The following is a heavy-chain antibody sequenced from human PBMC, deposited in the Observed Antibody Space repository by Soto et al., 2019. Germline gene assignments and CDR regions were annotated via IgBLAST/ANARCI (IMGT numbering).Heavy chain of an antibody. J-gene: IGHJ4*01. CDR2: IYYSGST. V-gene: IGHV4-39*01. Sequence: SEKLPVTCTVTGDSLSSRCYYWCWIRQPPGKGLEWIGSIYYSGSTYNNPSLRSRVSMSIDTSKDQFSLKLKSVTAADTALYFCPRLRTSVVTQAYF. CDR3: PRLRTSVVTQAYF. CDR1: GDSLSSRCYY. D-gene: IGHD2-21*02.